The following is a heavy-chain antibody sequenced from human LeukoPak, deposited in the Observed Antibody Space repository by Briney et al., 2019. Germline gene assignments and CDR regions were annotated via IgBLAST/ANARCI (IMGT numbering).Heavy chain of an antibody. J-gene: IGHJ3*02. CDR2: IYNRVGT. CDR3: ARAKYCYDSGFDAFDI. D-gene: IGHD3-10*01. V-gene: IGHV4-31*03. CDR1: GGAISSGGYY. Sequence: SQTLSLTCTVSGGAISSGGYYWGWIRQHPGKSLGRVGDIYNRVGTSYNPSLKSRVTLSVDTCKSHSSLRLSSLTAAHTAVYYCARAKYCYDSGFDAFDISGQGTMVTVSS.